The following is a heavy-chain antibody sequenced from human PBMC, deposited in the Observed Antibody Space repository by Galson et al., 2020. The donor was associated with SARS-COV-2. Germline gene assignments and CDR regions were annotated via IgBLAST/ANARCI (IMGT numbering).Heavy chain of an antibody. CDR1: GYTLTELS. CDR2: FDPEDGET. V-gene: IGHV1-24*01. CDR3: ATTSPMDTAMVNWFDP. D-gene: IGHD5-18*01. Sequence: ASVKVSCKVSGYTLTELSMHWVRQAPGKGLEWMGGFDPEDGETIYAQKFLGRVTMTEDTSTDTAYMELSSLRSEDTAVYYCATTSPMDTAMVNWFDPWGQGTLVTVSS. J-gene: IGHJ5*02.